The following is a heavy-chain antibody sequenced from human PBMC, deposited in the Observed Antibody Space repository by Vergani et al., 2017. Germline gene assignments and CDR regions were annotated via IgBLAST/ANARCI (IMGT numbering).Heavy chain of an antibody. CDR3: ARASPSNWNEFI. CDR2: ISSSSSTI. V-gene: IGHV3-48*04. Sequence: EVQLVESGGGLVQPGGSLRLSCAASGFTFSSYSMNWVRQAPGKGLEWVSYISSSSSTIYYAGSVKGRFTISRDNAKNSLYLQMNSLRAEDTAVYYCARASPSNWNEFIWGQGTLVTVSS. D-gene: IGHD1-1*01. CDR1: GFTFSSYS. J-gene: IGHJ4*02.